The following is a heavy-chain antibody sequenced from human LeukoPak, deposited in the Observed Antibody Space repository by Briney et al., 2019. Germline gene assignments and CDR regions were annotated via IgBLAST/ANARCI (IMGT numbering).Heavy chain of an antibody. V-gene: IGHV3-23*01. CDR2: ISGSGGST. CDR3: AKDGEGYYYYYIDV. CDR1: GFTFSNYA. Sequence: QPGGSLRLSCAASGFTFSNYAMSWVRQAPGKGLEWVSAISGSGGSTYYADSVKGRFTISRDNSKNTLYLQMNSLRAEDTAVYYCAKDGEGYYYYYIDVWGKGTTVTVSS. J-gene: IGHJ6*03. D-gene: IGHD3-10*01.